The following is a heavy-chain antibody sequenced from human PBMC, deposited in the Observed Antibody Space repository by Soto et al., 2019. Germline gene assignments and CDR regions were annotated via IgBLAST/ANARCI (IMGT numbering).Heavy chain of an antibody. CDR2: IVPIVDTS. CDR1: GGTFSSYA. CDR3: VRVVAIPGYPDN. J-gene: IGHJ4*02. V-gene: IGHV1-69*12. D-gene: IGHD5-12*01. Sequence: QVQLVQSGAEVRQPASSVKVSCKTSGGTFSSYAISWVRQAPGQGLEWMGGIVPIVDTSTYAQKFQGRVTITADESTSKVYMELSSLVSEDTAVYYCVRVVAIPGYPDNWGQGTLVTVSS.